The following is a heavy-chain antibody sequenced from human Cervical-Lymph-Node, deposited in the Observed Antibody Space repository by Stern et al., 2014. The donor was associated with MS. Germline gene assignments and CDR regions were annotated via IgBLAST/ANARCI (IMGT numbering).Heavy chain of an antibody. CDR3: ATGGSGFFDS. CDR2: TTPIFGAV. V-gene: IGHV1-69*01. CDR1: GGTFSTYT. J-gene: IGHJ4*02. D-gene: IGHD2-15*01. Sequence: DQLVESGAEVRKPGSSVKVSCKTSGGTFSTYTFSWLRQAPGQGLEWMGGTTPIFGAVKYTQTFQGRVTITADESTSTADMELSDLRSEDTAVYYCATGGSGFFDSWGQGTLVTVSS.